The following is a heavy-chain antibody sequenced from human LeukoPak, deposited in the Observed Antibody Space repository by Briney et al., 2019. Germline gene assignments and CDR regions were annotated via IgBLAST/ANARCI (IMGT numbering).Heavy chain of an antibody. CDR2: INPNSGDT. CDR3: AREEFGSSGWYSDY. CDR1: GYTFTGYY. V-gene: IGHV1-2*02. D-gene: IGHD6-19*01. J-gene: IGHJ4*02. Sequence: ASVKVSCKASGYTFTGYYLHLVRQAPGQGLEWIAWINPNSGDTNYAQKFQGRVTLTRDTSINTAYMELSRLTSDDTAVYYCAREEFGSSGWYSDYWGQGTLVTVSS.